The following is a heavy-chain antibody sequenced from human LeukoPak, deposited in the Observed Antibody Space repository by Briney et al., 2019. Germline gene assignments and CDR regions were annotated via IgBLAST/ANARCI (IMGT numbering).Heavy chain of an antibody. CDR1: GGTFSSYA. CDR2: IIPILGIA. D-gene: IGHD5-18*01. J-gene: IGHJ4*02. CDR3: ARAADTAMVDFDY. V-gene: IGHV1-69*04. Sequence: ASVKVSCKASGGTFSSYAISWVRQAPGQGLEWMGRIIPILGIANYAQKFQGRVTITADKSTSTAYMELSSLRSEDTAVYYCARAADTAMVDFDYWGQGTLVTVSS.